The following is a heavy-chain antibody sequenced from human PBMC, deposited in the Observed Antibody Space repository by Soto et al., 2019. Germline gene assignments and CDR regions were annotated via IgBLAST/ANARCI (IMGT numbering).Heavy chain of an antibody. Sequence: PSQTLSLTCAISGDSVSSNSAAWNWIRQPPSRGLEWLGRTFYRSKWYNDYASSVKSRININPDTAKNHFSLQLNSVTPEDTAVYYCARDLGGYMDVWGQGTTVTVSS. D-gene: IGHD6-25*01. CDR3: ARDLGGYMDV. CDR1: GDSVSSNSAA. J-gene: IGHJ6*02. V-gene: IGHV6-1*01. CDR2: TFYRSKWYN.